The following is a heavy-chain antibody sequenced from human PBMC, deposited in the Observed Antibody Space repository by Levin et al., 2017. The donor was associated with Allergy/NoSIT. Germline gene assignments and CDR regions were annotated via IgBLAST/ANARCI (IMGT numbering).Heavy chain of an antibody. J-gene: IGHJ4*02. CDR3: AKDTPDLSPGPYFDY. Sequence: LSLTCAASGFTFSSYAMSWVRQAPGTGLEWVSGISNSGGSTYYADSVKGRFTISRDNSKNTLYLQMNSLRAEDTAVYYCAKDTPDLSPGPYFDYWGQGTLVTVSS. CDR1: GFTFSSYA. CDR2: ISNSGGST. V-gene: IGHV3-23*01.